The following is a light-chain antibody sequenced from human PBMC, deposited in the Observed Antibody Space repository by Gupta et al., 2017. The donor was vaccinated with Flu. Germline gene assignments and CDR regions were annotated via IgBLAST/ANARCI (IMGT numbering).Light chain of an antibody. V-gene: IGKV3-15*01. CDR1: QSIWSN. Sequence: PANLSVSPGERVTLACRASQSIWSNLDWYQQKPGQAPRRLIYDASTSANGVPARFSGSGSGTEFTLTISSLQSEDFAVYYCKQEHTWPNAFGQATKLEIK. CDR3: KQEHTWPNA. J-gene: IGKJ2*01. CDR2: DAS.